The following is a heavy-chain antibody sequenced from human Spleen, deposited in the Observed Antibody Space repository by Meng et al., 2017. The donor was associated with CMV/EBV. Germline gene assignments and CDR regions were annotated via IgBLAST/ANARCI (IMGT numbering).Heavy chain of an antibody. J-gene: IGHJ5*02. CDR1: GYTFTNYD. Sequence: ASVKVSCKASGYTFTNYDINWVRQATGQGLEWMGWMNPNSGNTGFAQKFQGRVTMTRNTPLSTVYMELSGLRSEDTAVYFCARLFVNEGWFDPWGQGTLVTVSS. CDR2: MNPNSGNT. D-gene: IGHD3-3*01. CDR3: ARLFVNEGWFDP. V-gene: IGHV1-8*01.